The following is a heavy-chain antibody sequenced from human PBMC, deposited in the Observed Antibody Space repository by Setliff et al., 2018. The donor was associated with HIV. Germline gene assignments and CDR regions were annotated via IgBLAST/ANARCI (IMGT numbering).Heavy chain of an antibody. V-gene: IGHV4-38-2*01. Sequence: SETLPLTCVVSGNSISSGYYWGWVRQPPGKGLEWIGSIYHSGSTQYNPSLKSRVTISVDTPKNQFSLKLSSVTAADTAVYYCASSPAWRSDYGLHTFDYWGQGTLVTVSS. CDR3: ASSPAWRSDYGLHTFDY. J-gene: IGHJ4*02. D-gene: IGHD4-17*01. CDR1: GNSISSGYY. CDR2: IYHSGST.